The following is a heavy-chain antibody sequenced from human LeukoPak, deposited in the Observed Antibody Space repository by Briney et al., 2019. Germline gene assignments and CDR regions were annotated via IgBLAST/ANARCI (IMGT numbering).Heavy chain of an antibody. CDR3: AKGYDSSGYYLDY. Sequence: PGGSLRLPCAASGFSFSSYGMHWVRQAPGKGLEWVAYMRSDGSTKYNAGSVKGRSTISRDNSKKALYLQMNSLRPEDTAVYYCAKGYDSSGYYLDYWGQGTLVTVSP. J-gene: IGHJ4*02. CDR2: MRSDGSTK. V-gene: IGHV3-30*02. CDR1: GFSFSSYG. D-gene: IGHD3-22*01.